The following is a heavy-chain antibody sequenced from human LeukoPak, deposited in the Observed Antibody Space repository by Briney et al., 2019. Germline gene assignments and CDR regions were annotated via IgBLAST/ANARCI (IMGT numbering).Heavy chain of an antibody. Sequence: PGGSLRLSCAVSGFTVSSNYMSWVRQAPGKGLEWVANIKQDGSEKYYVDSVKGRFTISRDNAKNSLYLQMNSLRAEDTAVYYCARDRFPAGSYWLDDAFDIWGQGTMVTVSS. V-gene: IGHV3-7*01. J-gene: IGHJ3*02. CDR2: IKQDGSEK. CDR3: ARDRFPAGSYWLDDAFDI. CDR1: GFTVSSNY. D-gene: IGHD1-26*01.